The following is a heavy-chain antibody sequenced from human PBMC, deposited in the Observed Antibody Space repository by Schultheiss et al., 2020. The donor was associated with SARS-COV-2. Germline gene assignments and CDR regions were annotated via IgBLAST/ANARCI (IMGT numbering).Heavy chain of an antibody. CDR3: ARSYGSGSYLTPNFDY. CDR1: GGSVSSGSYY. V-gene: IGHV4-61*01. Sequence: SETLSLTCTVSGGSVSSGSYYWSWIRQLPGKGLEWIGYIYYSGSTNYNPSLKSRVTISVDTSKNQFSLKLSSVTAADTAVYYCARSYGSGSYLTPNFDYWGQGTLVTVSS. J-gene: IGHJ4*02. CDR2: IYYSGST. D-gene: IGHD3-10*01.